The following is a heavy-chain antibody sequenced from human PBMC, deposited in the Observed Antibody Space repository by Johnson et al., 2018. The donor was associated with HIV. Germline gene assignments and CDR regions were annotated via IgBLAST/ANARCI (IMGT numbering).Heavy chain of an antibody. J-gene: IGHJ3*02. CDR2: IGTAGDT. CDR3: AKTTCMIEAAGPLAFDI. Sequence: VQLVESGGGLVQPGGSLRLSCAASGFTFSSYDMHWVRQATGNGLEWVSAIGTAGDTYYPGSVEGRFTISRENAKNSLYLQMNSLRAEDTAVYYCAKTTCMIEAAGPLAFDIWGQGTMVTVSS. CDR1: GFTFSSYD. V-gene: IGHV3-13*01. D-gene: IGHD6-13*01.